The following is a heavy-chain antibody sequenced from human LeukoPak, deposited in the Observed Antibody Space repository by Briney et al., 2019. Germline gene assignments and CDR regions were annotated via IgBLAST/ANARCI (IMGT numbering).Heavy chain of an antibody. CDR1: GGTFSSYA. V-gene: IGHV1-18*01. CDR3: ARGPYYDILTGSGLYGMDV. D-gene: IGHD3-9*01. CDR2: ISAYNGNT. J-gene: IGHJ6*02. Sequence: ASVKVSCKASGGTFSSYAISWVGQAPGQGLEWMGWISAYNGNTNYAQKLQGRVTMTTDTSTSTAYMELRSLRSDDTAVYYCARGPYYDILTGSGLYGMDVWGQGTTVTVSS.